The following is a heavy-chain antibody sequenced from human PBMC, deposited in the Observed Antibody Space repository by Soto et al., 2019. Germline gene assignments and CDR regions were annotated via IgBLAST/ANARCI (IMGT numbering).Heavy chain of an antibody. V-gene: IGHV3-23*01. D-gene: IGHD1-1*01. CDR2: ISGSGGGT. CDR3: AKFGMATTKRSPPYYIDY. CDR1: GFTFSGYA. Sequence: GGSLRLSCAASGFTFSGYAMSWVRQAPGKGLEWVSSISGSGGGTYYADSVKGRFTFSRDNSKNTLYLQMNSLRAEDTAVYYCAKFGMATTKRSPPYYIDYWGQGALVTVSS. J-gene: IGHJ4*02.